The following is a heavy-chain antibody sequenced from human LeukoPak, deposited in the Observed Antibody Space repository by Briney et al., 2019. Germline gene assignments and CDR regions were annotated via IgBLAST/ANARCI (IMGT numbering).Heavy chain of an antibody. CDR3: ARARGVTTPFDY. V-gene: IGHV1-46*01. CDR2: INPSGGST. J-gene: IGHJ4*02. Sequence: GASVKDSCKASGYTFTTYYLHWVRLAPGQGLEWMGIINPSGGSTSYAQKFQGRVTMTRDTSTSTVYMELSSRRSEDTAVYYCARARGVTTPFDYWGQGTLVTVSS. CDR1: GYTFTTYY. D-gene: IGHD4-17*01.